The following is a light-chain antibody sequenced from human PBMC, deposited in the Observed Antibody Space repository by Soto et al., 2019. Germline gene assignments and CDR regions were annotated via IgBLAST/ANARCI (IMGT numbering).Light chain of an antibody. CDR3: CSYAGRSTWV. J-gene: IGLJ3*02. Sequence: QSALIQPPSVSGSPGQSVTISCTGTSSDVGSYDYVSWYQQHPGTVPKPMIYNVNTRPSGVPDRFSGSKSGNTASLTISGLQAEDEADYYCCSYAGRSTWVFGGGTKVTVL. CDR2: NVN. CDR1: SSDVGSYDY. V-gene: IGLV2-11*01.